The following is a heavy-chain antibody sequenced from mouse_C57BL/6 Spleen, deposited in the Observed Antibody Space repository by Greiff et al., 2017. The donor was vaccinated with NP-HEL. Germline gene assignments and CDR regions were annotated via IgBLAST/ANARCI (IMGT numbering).Heavy chain of an antibody. Sequence: EVKLVESGGGLVKPGGSLKLSCAASGFTFSDYGMHWVRQAPEKGLEWVAYISSGSSTIYYADTVKGRFTISRDNAKNTLFLQMTSLRSEDTAMYYCARSLRGDYWGQGTTLTVSS. CDR2: ISSGSSTI. CDR3: ARSLRGDY. V-gene: IGHV5-17*01. CDR1: GFTFSDYG. J-gene: IGHJ2*01. D-gene: IGHD1-1*01.